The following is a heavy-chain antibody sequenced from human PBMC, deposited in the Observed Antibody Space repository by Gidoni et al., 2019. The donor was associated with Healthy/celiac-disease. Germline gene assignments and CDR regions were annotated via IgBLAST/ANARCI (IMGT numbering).Heavy chain of an antibody. CDR2: IYHSGST. J-gene: IGHJ6*02. D-gene: IGHD3-10*01. CDR1: GGSISSSNW. V-gene: IGHV4-4*02. CDR3: ARSPIWFGGGYYYGMDV. Sequence: QVQLQESGPGLVKPSGTLSLTCAVSGGSISSSNWWSWVRQPPGKGLEWIGEIYHSGSTTSNPSLKSRVTISGDKSKNQFSLKLSSVTAADTAVYYCARSPIWFGGGYYYGMDVWGQGTTVTVSS.